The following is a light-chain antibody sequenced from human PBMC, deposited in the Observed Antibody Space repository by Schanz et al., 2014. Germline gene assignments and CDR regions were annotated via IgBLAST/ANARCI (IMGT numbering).Light chain of an antibody. J-gene: IGLJ2*01. CDR2: NVS. Sequence: QSALTQPASVSGSPGQSITISCAGTSSDVGRHDSVSWYQHHPGKAPKLIIFNVSVRPSGVSNRFSGSKSGNTASLTISGVQAEDEADYYCSSYASSRTVIFGGGTKLTVL. V-gene: IGLV2-14*03. CDR3: SSYASSRTVI. CDR1: SSDVGRHDS.